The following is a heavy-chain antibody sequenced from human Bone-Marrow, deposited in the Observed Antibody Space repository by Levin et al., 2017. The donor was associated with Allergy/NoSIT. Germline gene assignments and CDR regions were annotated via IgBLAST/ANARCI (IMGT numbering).Heavy chain of an antibody. CDR2: FYDNGET. CDR3: ARGTSRNNYGRDFDS. D-gene: IGHD5-18*01. CDR1: GGSVGNDY. Sequence: SETLSLTCSVSGGSVGNDYWSWIRQPPGKGLEWIGQFYDNGETNYSPSLKSRATVSADTSKNEFYLRLTSLTAADTAIYYCARGTSRNNYGRDFDSWGQGTPVSVSS. V-gene: IGHV4-59*02. J-gene: IGHJ4*01.